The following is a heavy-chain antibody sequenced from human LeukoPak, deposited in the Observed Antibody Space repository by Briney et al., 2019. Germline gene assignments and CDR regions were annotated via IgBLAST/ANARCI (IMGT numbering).Heavy chain of an antibody. Sequence: GASVKVSCKASGYTFTSYGISWVRQAPGQGLEWMGWISAYNGNTNYAQKLQGRVTMTTDTSTSTAYMELRSLRSDDTAVYYCARDLPEGLNYDFWSGYYSYGAFDIWGQGTMVTFSS. CDR1: GYTFTSYG. J-gene: IGHJ3*02. V-gene: IGHV1-18*01. CDR2: ISAYNGNT. D-gene: IGHD3-3*01. CDR3: ARDLPEGLNYDFWSGYYSYGAFDI.